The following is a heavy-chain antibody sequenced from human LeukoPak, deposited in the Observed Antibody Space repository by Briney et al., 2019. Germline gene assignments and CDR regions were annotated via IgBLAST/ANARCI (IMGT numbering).Heavy chain of an antibody. CDR3: ARGHVLRYFDWLLRGNWFDP. Sequence: SETLTLTCAVYGGSFSGYYWSWIRQPPGKGLEWIGEVNHSGSTNYNPSLKSRVTISVDTSKNQFSLKLSSVTAADTAVYYCARGHVLRYFDWLLRGNWFDPWGQGTLVTVSS. V-gene: IGHV4-34*01. J-gene: IGHJ5*02. D-gene: IGHD3-9*01. CDR1: GGSFSGYY. CDR2: VNHSGST.